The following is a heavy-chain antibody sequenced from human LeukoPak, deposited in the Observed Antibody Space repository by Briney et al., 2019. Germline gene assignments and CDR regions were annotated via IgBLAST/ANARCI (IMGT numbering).Heavy chain of an antibody. CDR2: IYYSGST. J-gene: IGHJ4*02. D-gene: IGHD3-16*02. CDR1: GGSISSSSYY. V-gene: IGHV4-39*01. Sequence: SETPSLTCTVSGGSISSSSYYWGWIRQPPGKGLEWIGSIYYSGSTYYNPSLKSRVTISVDTSKNQFSLKLSSVTAADTAVYYCARHSKSLSFGGVIVAIDYWGQGTLVTVSS. CDR3: ARHSKSLSFGGVIVAIDY.